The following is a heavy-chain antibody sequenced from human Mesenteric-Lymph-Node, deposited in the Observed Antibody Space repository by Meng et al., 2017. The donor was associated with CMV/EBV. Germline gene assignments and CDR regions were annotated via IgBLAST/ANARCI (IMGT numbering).Heavy chain of an antibody. J-gene: IGHJ5*02. V-gene: IGHV1-2*02. CDR2: INPNSGGT. CDR3: ARGSHIVVVPAASNWFDP. Sequence: ASVKVSCKASGYTFTGDYMHWVRQAPGQGLEWMGWINPNSGGTNYAQKFQGRVTMTRDTSISTAYMELSRLRSDDTAVYYCARGSHIVVVPAASNWFDPWGQGTLVTVSS. CDR1: GYTFTGDY. D-gene: IGHD2-2*01.